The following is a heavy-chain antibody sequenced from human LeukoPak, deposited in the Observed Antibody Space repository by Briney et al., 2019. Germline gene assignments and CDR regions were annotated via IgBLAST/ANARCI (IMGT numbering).Heavy chain of an antibody. CDR2: IYSGGST. V-gene: IGHV3-66*01. CDR1: GFTVSSNY. J-gene: IGHJ6*03. Sequence: GGSLRLSCAASGFTVSSNYMSWVRQAPGNGLEWVLVIYSGGSTYYADSVKGRFTISRDNSKNTLYLQMNSLRAEDTDVYYCARGRYYYYCMDVWGKGTTVTISS. CDR3: ARGRYYYYCMDV.